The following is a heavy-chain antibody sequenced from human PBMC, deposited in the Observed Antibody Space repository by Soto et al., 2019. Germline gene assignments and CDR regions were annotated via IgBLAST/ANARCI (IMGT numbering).Heavy chain of an antibody. CDR2: SSDRRTGNT. CDR3: TTWLTAHFDY. D-gene: IGHD2-21*02. Sequence: XGSLRLSCAASGCTFGSYTLNWVRRAPGKGLEWVATSSDRRTGNTHYSDSVRGRFTLSRDYSRNILFLQMDSLRADDTALYYCTTWLTAHFDYWGRGTQVTVSS. CDR1: GCTFGSYT. J-gene: IGHJ4*01. V-gene: IGHV3-23*01.